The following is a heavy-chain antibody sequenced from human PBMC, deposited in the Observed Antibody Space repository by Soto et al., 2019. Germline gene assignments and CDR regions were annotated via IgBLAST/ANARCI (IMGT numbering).Heavy chain of an antibody. Sequence: GGSLRLSCAASGFTFSNYSINWVRQAPGKGLEWVSYISSSSSTIYYADSVKGRFTISRDNAKNSLYLQMNSLRDEDTAVYYCAREGVFWSGYPFDYWGQGTLVTVSS. J-gene: IGHJ4*02. D-gene: IGHD3-3*01. CDR3: AREGVFWSGYPFDY. V-gene: IGHV3-48*02. CDR1: GFTFSNYS. CDR2: ISSSSSTI.